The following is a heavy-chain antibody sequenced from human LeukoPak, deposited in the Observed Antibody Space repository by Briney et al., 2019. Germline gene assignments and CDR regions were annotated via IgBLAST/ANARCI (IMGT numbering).Heavy chain of an antibody. CDR1: AFTLSTYD. V-gene: IGHV3-21*01. J-gene: IGHJ4*02. Sequence: SGGSLRLSCLLYAFTLSTYDMNCVRQAPGKGRGWVWSITSRSKYIYYAGSVKGRFTISRDNANNLLFLQMDSLRDEDTAVYYCARYVGPNIAVAGSDFWGQGTLVTVSS. D-gene: IGHD6-19*01. CDR2: ITSRSKYI. CDR3: ARYVGPNIAVAGSDF.